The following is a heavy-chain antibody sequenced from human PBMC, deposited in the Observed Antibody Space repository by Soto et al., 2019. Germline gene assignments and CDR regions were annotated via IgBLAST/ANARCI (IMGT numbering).Heavy chain of an antibody. CDR2: IIPFFGTA. Sequence: QVQLLQSGAEVKKPGSSVKVSCKASGGTFSSYAISWVLQAPGQALEWMRGIIPFFGTANYAQKFQGRVTITADESTSTADMELSSLRCEETAVYYCARVTGGSAGIAFDIWGQGTMVTVSS. CDR1: GGTFSSYA. V-gene: IGHV1-69*01. CDR3: ARVTGGSAGIAFDI. J-gene: IGHJ3*02. D-gene: IGHD6-25*01.